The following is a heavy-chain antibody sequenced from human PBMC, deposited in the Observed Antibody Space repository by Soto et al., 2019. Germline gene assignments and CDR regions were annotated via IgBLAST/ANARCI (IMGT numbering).Heavy chain of an antibody. CDR3: ARDRTDQEIAADPYFDH. J-gene: IGHJ4*02. D-gene: IGHD6-25*01. Sequence: SETLSLTCTVSGGSISSYYWSWIRQPPGKGLEWIGYIYYSGSTNYNPSLKSRVTISVDTSKNQFSLKLSSVTAADTAVYYCARDRTDQEIAADPYFDHWGQGTLVTVFS. CDR1: GGSISSYY. CDR2: IYYSGST. V-gene: IGHV4-59*12.